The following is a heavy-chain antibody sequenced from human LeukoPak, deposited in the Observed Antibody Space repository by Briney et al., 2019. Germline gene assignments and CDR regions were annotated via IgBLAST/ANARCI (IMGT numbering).Heavy chain of an antibody. Sequence: ASVKVSCKASGGTFSSYAISWVRQATGQGLEWMGRIIPIFGTANYAQKFQGRVTITTDESTSTAYMELSSLRSEDTAVYYCARDLGILTGQEAPWDYWGQGTLVTVPS. CDR3: ARDLGILTGQEAPWDY. CDR1: GGTFSSYA. D-gene: IGHD3-9*01. J-gene: IGHJ4*02. CDR2: IIPIFGTA. V-gene: IGHV1-69*05.